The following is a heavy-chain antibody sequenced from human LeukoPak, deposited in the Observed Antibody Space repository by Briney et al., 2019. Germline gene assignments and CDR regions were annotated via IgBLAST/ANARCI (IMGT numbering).Heavy chain of an antibody. CDR3: RPYYYDSSGYYFDY. J-gene: IGHJ4*02. V-gene: IGHV4-39*07. CDR2: SYYRGST. Sequence: SETLSLTCTVSGGSISSSNYYWGWIRQPPGKGLEWIGSSYYRGSTYYNPSLKSRVPISLDTSKNQFSLKLSSVTAADTAVYYCRPYYYDSSGYYFDYWGQGTLVTVSS. D-gene: IGHD3-22*01. CDR1: GGSISSSNYY.